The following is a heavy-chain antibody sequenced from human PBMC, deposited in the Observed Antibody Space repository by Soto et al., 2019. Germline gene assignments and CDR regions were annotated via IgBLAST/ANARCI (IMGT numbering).Heavy chain of an antibody. Sequence: EVQLVESRGGLVKPGGSLRLSCAASGFTFSSYSMNWVRQAPGKGLEWVSSISSSSSYIYYADSVKGRFTISRDNAKNSPYLQMNSLRAEDTAVYYCARDLTHYYDSSGYYYAPFGNWGQGTLVTVSS. CDR1: GFTFSSYS. J-gene: IGHJ4*02. CDR3: ARDLTHYYDSSGYYYAPFGN. D-gene: IGHD3-22*01. CDR2: ISSSSSYI. V-gene: IGHV3-21*01.